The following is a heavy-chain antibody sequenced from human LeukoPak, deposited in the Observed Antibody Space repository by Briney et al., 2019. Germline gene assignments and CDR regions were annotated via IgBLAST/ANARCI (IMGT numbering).Heavy chain of an antibody. CDR3: ARLSGYDRESFYDY. J-gene: IGHJ4*02. Sequence: SETLSLTCTVSGGSISSYYWSWIRQPAGKGLEWIGRIYTSGSTNYNPSLKSRVTISVDTSKKQFSLKLSSVTAADTAVYYCARLSGYDRESFYDYWGQGTLVTVSS. CDR1: GGSISSYY. D-gene: IGHD5-12*01. V-gene: IGHV4-4*07. CDR2: IYTSGST.